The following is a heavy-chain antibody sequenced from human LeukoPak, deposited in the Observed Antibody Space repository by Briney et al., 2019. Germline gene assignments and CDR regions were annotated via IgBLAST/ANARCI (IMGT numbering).Heavy chain of an antibody. D-gene: IGHD3-10*01. CDR2: IYPGDSDT. Sequence: GESLKISCKGSGYSFTNYWIGLVRQKPGKGLDLMGIIYPGDSDTRYSPSFQGQVTISVDRSISTAYLQWSSLQASDTAMYYCARLGNYYGGFDDWGQGTLVTVSS. J-gene: IGHJ4*02. CDR3: ARLGNYYGGFDD. CDR1: GYSFTNYW. V-gene: IGHV5-51*01.